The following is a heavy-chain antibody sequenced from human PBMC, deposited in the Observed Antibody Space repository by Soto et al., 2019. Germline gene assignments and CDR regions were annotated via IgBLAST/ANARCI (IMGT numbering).Heavy chain of an antibody. CDR1: GGSISSGGYS. Sequence: SETLSLTCAVSGGSISSGGYSWSWIRQPPGKGLEWIGYIYHSGSTYYNPSLKSRVTISVDRSKNQFSLKLSSVTAADTAVYYCARAEYSSSWYDYYGMDVWGQGTTVTVSS. CDR2: IYHSGST. D-gene: IGHD6-13*01. CDR3: ARAEYSSSWYDYYGMDV. J-gene: IGHJ6*02. V-gene: IGHV4-30-2*01.